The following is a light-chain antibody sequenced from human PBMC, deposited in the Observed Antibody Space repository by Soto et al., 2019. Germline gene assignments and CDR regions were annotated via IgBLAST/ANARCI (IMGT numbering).Light chain of an antibody. V-gene: IGLV8-61*01. J-gene: IGLJ3*02. Sequence: QTVVTQEPSFSVSLGRTVTLTCGLTSGSVSTNYYPTWCQQTPGQAPRTLIYNTNTRSSGVPDRFSGSILGNKAALTITGAQADDESDYYCVLYMGSGIWVFDGGTKLTVL. CDR1: SGSVSTNYY. CDR3: VLYMGSGIWV. CDR2: NTN.